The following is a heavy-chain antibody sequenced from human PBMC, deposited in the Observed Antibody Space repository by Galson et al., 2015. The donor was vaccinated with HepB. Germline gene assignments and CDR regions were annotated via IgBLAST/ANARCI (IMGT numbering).Heavy chain of an antibody. CDR1: GFTFSSYG. D-gene: IGHD3-22*01. CDR3: AKGYDSSGYWDDYFDY. CDR2: ISYDGSNK. Sequence: SLRLSCAASGFTFSSYGMHWVRQAPGKGLEWVAVISYDGSNKYYADSVKGRFTISRDNSKNTLYLQMNSLRAEDTAVYYCAKGYDSSGYWDDYFDYWGQGTLVTVSS. V-gene: IGHV3-30*18. J-gene: IGHJ4*02.